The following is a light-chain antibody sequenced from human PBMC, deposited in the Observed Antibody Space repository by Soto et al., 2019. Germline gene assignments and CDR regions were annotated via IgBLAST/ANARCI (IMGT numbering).Light chain of an antibody. CDR2: GAS. CDR3: HQYGRSPFT. CDR1: QNVSSSY. V-gene: IGKV3-20*01. Sequence: IVLSQSPRNLSLSPGVRATLSCRASQNVSSSYLASDQQKPGQAPRLLIYGASSRATGIPVRCSGSGSGTDFTLTISILEPEDFAVYYCHQYGRSPFTFGPGTKVDIK. J-gene: IGKJ3*01.